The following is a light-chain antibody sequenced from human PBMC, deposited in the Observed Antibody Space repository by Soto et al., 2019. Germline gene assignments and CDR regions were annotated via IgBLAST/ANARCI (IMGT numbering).Light chain of an antibody. CDR2: LNNDGSH. V-gene: IGLV4-69*01. CDR1: SGHSSYA. Sequence: QSVLTQSPSASASLGASVKLTCTLSSGHSSYAIAWHQKQPGKGPRYLMDLNNDGSHTKGDGIPDRFSGSSSGADRYLIISSLQPEDEADYYCQTWGTGFQFFGGGTKLPVL. CDR3: QTWGTGFQF. J-gene: IGLJ2*01.